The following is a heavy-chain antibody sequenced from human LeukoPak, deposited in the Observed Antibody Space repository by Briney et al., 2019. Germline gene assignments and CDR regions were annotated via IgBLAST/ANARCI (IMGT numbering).Heavy chain of an antibody. D-gene: IGHD3-3*01. Sequence: PGGSLRLSCAASGFTFSSYAMSWVRRAPGKGLEWVSAISGSGGSTYYADSVKGRFTISRDNSKNTLYLQMNSLRAEDTAVYYCAKDQYYDFWSGYSNWFDPWGQGTLVTVSS. CDR3: AKDQYYDFWSGYSNWFDP. V-gene: IGHV3-23*01. CDR1: GFTFSSYA. CDR2: ISGSGGST. J-gene: IGHJ5*02.